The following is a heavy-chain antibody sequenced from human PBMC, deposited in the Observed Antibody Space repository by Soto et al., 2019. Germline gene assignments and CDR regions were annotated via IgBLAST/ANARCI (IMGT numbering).Heavy chain of an antibody. CDR2: IKEDGGEK. J-gene: IGHJ6*02. V-gene: IGHV3-7*05. Sequence: GGSLRLSCAASGFTFSSYGMTWVRQTPGKGPEWVANIKEDGGEKDYVDSVKGRFTISRDNAKNSLYLQLNSLRAEDTAIYYCARGSTWPTYYSYGMDVWGQGTTVTVSS. D-gene: IGHD6-13*01. CDR1: GFTFSSYG. CDR3: ARGSTWPTYYSYGMDV.